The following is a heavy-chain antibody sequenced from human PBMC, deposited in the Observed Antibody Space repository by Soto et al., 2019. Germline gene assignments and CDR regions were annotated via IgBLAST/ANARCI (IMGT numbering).Heavy chain of an antibody. D-gene: IGHD2-2*01. CDR3: ARLGGYGTITSCYGCYGMDV. Sequence: SETLSLTCTVSGGSISSGPYSWGWIRQPPGKGLEWIGTFYYSGSPHYNPSLESRLTISLDTSKNHFSLKVSSVTAPDTAVYYCARLGGYGTITSCYGCYGMDVWGQGTTVTVSS. V-gene: IGHV4-39*02. CDR1: GGSISSGPYS. CDR2: FYYSGSP. J-gene: IGHJ6*02.